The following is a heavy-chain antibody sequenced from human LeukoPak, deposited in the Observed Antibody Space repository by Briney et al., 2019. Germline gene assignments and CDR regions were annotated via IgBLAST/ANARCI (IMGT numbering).Heavy chain of an antibody. Sequence: ASVKVSCKASGYTFTSYDINWVRQATGQGLEWMGWMNPNNGNTGYAQKFQGRVTMTRNTSISTAYMELSSLRSEDTAVYYCARDFSTHPPEGGTTAPAWFDPWGQGTLVTVSS. CDR3: ARDFSTHPPEGGTTAPAWFDP. V-gene: IGHV1-8*01. CDR1: GYTFTSYD. CDR2: MNPNNGNT. D-gene: IGHD1-7*01. J-gene: IGHJ5*02.